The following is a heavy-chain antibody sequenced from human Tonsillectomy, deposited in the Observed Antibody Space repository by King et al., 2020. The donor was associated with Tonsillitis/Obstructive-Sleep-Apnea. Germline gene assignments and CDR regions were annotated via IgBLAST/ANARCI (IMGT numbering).Heavy chain of an antibody. Sequence: QLVQSGAEVKKPGESLRIYCKGSGYSFTTYWISWVRRMPGKGLEWMGRIDPSDSYTNYSPSFQGHVTISADKSISTAYLQWSSLKASDTAMYYCASHRSYSSSPFDYWGQGTLVTVSS. CDR2: IDPSDSYT. CDR3: ASHRSYSSSPFDY. J-gene: IGHJ4*02. V-gene: IGHV5-10-1*01. CDR1: GYSFTTYW. D-gene: IGHD6-6*01.